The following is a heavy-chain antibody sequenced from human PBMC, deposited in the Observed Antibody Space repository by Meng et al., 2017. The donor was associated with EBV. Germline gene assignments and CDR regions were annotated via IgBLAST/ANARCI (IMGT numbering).Heavy chain of an antibody. CDR2: FLPRLGAP. J-gene: IGHJ4*02. CDR1: GGPFRYYA. V-gene: IGHV1-69*01. D-gene: IGHD3-10*01. Sequence: VPWWQGVAGVRKPGSSVKASCKTAGGPFRYYAISWVRQAPGQGLEWLGGFLPRLGAPNYAQKFHGRVKITADESTSTHYMDLSSLRSEDTAIYYCASESGRGYTPDYWGQGTLVTVSS. CDR3: ASESGRGYTPDY.